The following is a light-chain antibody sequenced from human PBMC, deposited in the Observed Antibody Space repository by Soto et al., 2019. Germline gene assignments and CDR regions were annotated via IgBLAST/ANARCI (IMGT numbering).Light chain of an antibody. CDR3: QQYD. CDR2: DAS. V-gene: IGKV3-11*01. Sequence: EIVLTQSPATLSLSPGERATLSCRASQRVSSYLAWYQQKPGQAPRLLIYDASNSATGIPARFSGSGSGTDFTLAIRSLEPEDFAVYYCQQYDFGGGTKVDIK. CDR1: QRVSSY. J-gene: IGKJ4*01.